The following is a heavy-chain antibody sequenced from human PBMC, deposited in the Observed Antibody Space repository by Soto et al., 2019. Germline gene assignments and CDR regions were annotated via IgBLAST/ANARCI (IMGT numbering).Heavy chain of an antibody. CDR2: IKQDGSEK. V-gene: IGHV3-7*01. J-gene: IGHJ6*03. CDR3: ARVQGYSSTSCYIFPYYYYYYMDV. D-gene: IGHD2-2*02. Sequence: GGSLRLSCAASGFTFSSYWMSWVRQAPGKGLEWVANIKQDGSEKYYVDSVKGRFTISRDNAKNSLYLQMNSLRAEDTAVYYCARVQGYSSTSCYIFPYYYYYYMDVWGKGTTVTVSS. CDR1: GFTFSSYW.